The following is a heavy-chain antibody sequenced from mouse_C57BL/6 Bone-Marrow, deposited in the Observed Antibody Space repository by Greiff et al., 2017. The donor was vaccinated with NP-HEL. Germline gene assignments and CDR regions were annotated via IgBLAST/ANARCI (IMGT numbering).Heavy chain of an antibody. Sequence: VQLQQSGAELARPGASVKLSCKASGYTFTSYGISWVKQRTGQGLEWIGEIYPRSGNTYYNEKFKGKATLTADKSSSTAYMELRSLTSEDSAVYFCARYPYSLGRGDYWGQGTTLTVSS. CDR2: IYPRSGNT. CDR1: GYTFTSYG. J-gene: IGHJ2*01. CDR3: ARYPYSLGRGDY. D-gene: IGHD4-1*01. V-gene: IGHV1-81*01.